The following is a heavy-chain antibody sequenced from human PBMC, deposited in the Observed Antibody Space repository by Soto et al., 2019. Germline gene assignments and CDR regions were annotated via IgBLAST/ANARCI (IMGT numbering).Heavy chain of an antibody. D-gene: IGHD6-13*01. CDR1: GFIFTNSW. V-gene: IGHV3-15*01. Sequence: PGGSLRLSCAASGFIFTNSWMSWVRQAPGKGLEWVGRIKSKTDGGSTDYAAPVKGRFTISRDDSKNSLYLQMNSLKTEDTAVYYCARGAYSAFDYWGPGTLVTVSS. CDR3: ARGAYSAFDY. CDR2: IKSKTDGGST. J-gene: IGHJ4*02.